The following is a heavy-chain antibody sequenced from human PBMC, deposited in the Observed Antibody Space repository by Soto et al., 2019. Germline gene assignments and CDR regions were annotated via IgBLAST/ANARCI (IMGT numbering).Heavy chain of an antibody. CDR2: LSSSGGNT. J-gene: IGHJ4*02. V-gene: IGHV3-23*01. Sequence: GGSLRLSCAASGFTFGTYAMAWVRQAPGRGLEWVSALSSSGGNTYYADSVKGRFTISRDNAKNSLYLQMNSLRAEDTAVYYCARDLVLLWFGESQPLDYWGQGTLVTVSS. CDR1: GFTFGTYA. CDR3: ARDLVLLWFGESQPLDY. D-gene: IGHD3-10*01.